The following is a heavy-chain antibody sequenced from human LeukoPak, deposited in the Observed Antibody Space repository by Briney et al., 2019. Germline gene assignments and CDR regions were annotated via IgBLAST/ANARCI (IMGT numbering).Heavy chain of an antibody. D-gene: IGHD2-21*02. J-gene: IGHJ6*02. CDR3: LKGTATKYYYYGMDV. Sequence: GGSLRLSCSASGFTFSNYAMHWVRQAPGKGLKYVSAISSNGGSTYYADSVKGRFTISRDNSKNTLYLQMSSLRAEDTAVYYYLKGTATKYYYYGMDVWGQGTTVTVSS. CDR2: ISSNGGST. CDR1: GFTFSNYA. V-gene: IGHV3-64D*06.